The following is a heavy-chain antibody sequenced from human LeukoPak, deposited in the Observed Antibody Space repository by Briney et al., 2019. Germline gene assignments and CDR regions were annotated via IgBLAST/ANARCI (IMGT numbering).Heavy chain of an antibody. CDR3: AAEPDYYGSGVGTDY. J-gene: IGHJ4*02. V-gene: IGHV1-18*01. Sequence: ASVKASCKASGYTFTSYGISLVRQAPGQGLEWMGWISAYNGNTNYAQKLQGRVTMTTDTSTSTAYMELRSLRSDDTAVYYCAAEPDYYGSGVGTDYWGQGTLVTVSS. D-gene: IGHD3-10*01. CDR1: GYTFTSYG. CDR2: ISAYNGNT.